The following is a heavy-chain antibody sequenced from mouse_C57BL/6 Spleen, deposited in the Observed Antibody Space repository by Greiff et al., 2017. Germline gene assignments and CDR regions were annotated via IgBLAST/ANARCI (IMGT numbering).Heavy chain of an antibody. CDR2: IHPNSGST. V-gene: IGHV1-64*01. Sequence: QVQLQQPGAELVKPGASVKLSCKASGYTFTSYWMHWVKQRPGQGLEWIGMIHPNSGSTNYNEKFKSKATLTVDKSSSTAYMQLSSLTSEDSAVYYCARSNCYGSSYWYFCVWGTGTTVTVSS. CDR1: GYTFTSYW. CDR3: ARSNCYGSSYWYFCV. D-gene: IGHD1-1*01. J-gene: IGHJ1*03.